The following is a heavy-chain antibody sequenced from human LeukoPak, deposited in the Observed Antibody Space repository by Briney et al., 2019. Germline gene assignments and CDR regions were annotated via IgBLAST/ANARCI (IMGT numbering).Heavy chain of an antibody. D-gene: IGHD1-26*01. CDR3: AREAIRTYSGSYYYYYGMDV. V-gene: IGHV1-8*01. J-gene: IGHJ6*02. CDR1: GYTFTSYD. Sequence: ASVKLSCKASGYTFTSYDNSWVRHAPAQGLEWMGWMNPNSGNTGYAQKFQGRVTMTRNTSISTAYMELSSLRSEDTAVYYCAREAIRTYSGSYYYYYGMDVWGQGTTVTVSS. CDR2: MNPNSGNT.